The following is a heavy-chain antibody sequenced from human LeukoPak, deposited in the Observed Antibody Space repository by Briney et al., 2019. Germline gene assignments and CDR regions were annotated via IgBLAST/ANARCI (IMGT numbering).Heavy chain of an antibody. CDR2: VSYDGSNK. CDR1: GFSFSNSA. J-gene: IGHJ4*02. CDR3: ASGPLWFGELLYRFDY. D-gene: IGHD3-10*01. V-gene: IGHV3-30-3*01. Sequence: GGSLRLFCAASGFSFSNSAMTWVPQAPGKGREWVAVVSYDGSNKYYADSVKGRFTISRDNSKNTLYLQMNSLRAEDTAVYYCASGPLWFGELLYRFDYWGQGTLVSVST.